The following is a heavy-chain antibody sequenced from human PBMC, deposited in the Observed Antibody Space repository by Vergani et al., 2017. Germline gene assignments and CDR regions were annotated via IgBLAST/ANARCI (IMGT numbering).Heavy chain of an antibody. CDR1: GGSISSYY. D-gene: IGHD6-19*01. J-gene: IGHJ5*02. CDR2: IYYSGST. Sequence: QVQLQESGPGLVKPSETLSLTCTVSGGSISSYYWSWIRQPPGKGLEWIGYIYYSGSTNYNPSLKSRVTISVDTSKNQFSLKLSSVTAADTAVYYCAGDGGDSSGWYEGLPSDWFDPWGQGTLVTVSS. CDR3: AGDGGDSSGWYEGLPSDWFDP. V-gene: IGHV4-59*01.